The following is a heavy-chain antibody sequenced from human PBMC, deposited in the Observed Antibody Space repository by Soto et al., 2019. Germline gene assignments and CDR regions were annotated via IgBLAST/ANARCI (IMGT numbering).Heavy chain of an antibody. CDR2: INHSGST. J-gene: IGHJ4*02. V-gene: IGHV4-34*01. CDR1: GGSFSGYY. CDR3: ARAGQGAGFGVVITGFDE. D-gene: IGHD3-3*01. Sequence: SETLSLTCAVYGGSFSGYYWSWIRQPPGKGLEWIGEINHSGSTNYNPSLKSRVTIPVDTSKNQFSLKLSSVTAADTAVYYCARAGQGAGFGVVITGFDEWGQGTLVTVSS.